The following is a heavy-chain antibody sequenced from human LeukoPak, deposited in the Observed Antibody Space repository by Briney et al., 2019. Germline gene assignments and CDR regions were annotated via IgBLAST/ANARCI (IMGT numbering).Heavy chain of an antibody. V-gene: IGHV4-4*07. CDR3: ARESRYNSSWYTDY. CDR2: IYTSGST. D-gene: IGHD6-13*01. Sequence: PSETLSLTCTVSGGSISSYYRSWIRQPPGKGLEWIGRIYTSGSTNYNPSLKSRVTMSVDTSKNQFSLKLSSVTAADTDVYYCARESRYNSSWYTDYWGQGTLVTVSS. J-gene: IGHJ4*02. CDR1: GGSISSYY.